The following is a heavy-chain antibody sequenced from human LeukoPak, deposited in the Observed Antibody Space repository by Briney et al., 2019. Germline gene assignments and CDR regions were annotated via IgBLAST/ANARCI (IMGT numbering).Heavy chain of an antibody. D-gene: IGHD6-19*01. CDR1: GYTFTTNG. Sequence: ASVKVSCRASGYTFTTNGISWVRQAPGQGLEWMAWISPDNGDTKYAQEFQGRLTVTTVTSTSTAYMELRSLRSDDTAVYYCARLRGGIYSSRDAFDIWGQGTMVTVSS. CDR3: ARLRGGIYSSRDAFDI. J-gene: IGHJ3*02. V-gene: IGHV1-18*04. CDR2: ISPDNGDT.